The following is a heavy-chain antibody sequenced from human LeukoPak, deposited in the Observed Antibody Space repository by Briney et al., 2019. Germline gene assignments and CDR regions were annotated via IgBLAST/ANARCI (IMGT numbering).Heavy chain of an antibody. CDR3: ARDPSYCSGGSCYSPYYYYYMDV. D-gene: IGHD2-15*01. Sequence: ASVKVSCKASGYTFTSYDINWVRQATGQGLEWMGWMNPNSGNTGYAQKFQGRVTITRNTSISTAYMELSSLRSEDTAVYYCARDPSYCSGGSCYSPYYYYYMDVWGKGTTVTVSS. CDR1: GYTFTSYD. V-gene: IGHV1-8*03. CDR2: MNPNSGNT. J-gene: IGHJ6*03.